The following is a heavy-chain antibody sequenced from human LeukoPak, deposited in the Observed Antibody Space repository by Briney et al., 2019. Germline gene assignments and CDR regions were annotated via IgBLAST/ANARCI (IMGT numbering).Heavy chain of an antibody. D-gene: IGHD3-10*01. V-gene: IGHV1-24*01. CDR3: ARDRASGSYSYFDY. J-gene: IGHJ4*02. Sequence: ASVKVSCKVSGYTLTELSMHWVRQAPGKGLEWMGGFDPEDGETIYAQEFQGRVTMTRNTSISTAYMELSSLRSEDTAVYYCARDRASGSYSYFDYWGQGTLVTVSS. CDR2: FDPEDGET. CDR1: GYTLTELS.